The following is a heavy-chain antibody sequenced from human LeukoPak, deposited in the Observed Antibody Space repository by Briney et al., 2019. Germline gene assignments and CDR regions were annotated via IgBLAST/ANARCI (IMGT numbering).Heavy chain of an antibody. CDR1: GYTFTGYY. J-gene: IGHJ4*02. CDR3: ARDLSGYGDYIDY. CDR2: INTNTGNP. D-gene: IGHD4-17*01. V-gene: IGHV7-4-1*02. Sequence: EASVKVSCKASGYTFTGYYMHWVRQAPGQGLEWMGWINTNTGNPTYAQGFTGRFVFSLDTSVSTAYLQISSLKTEDTAVYYCARDLSGYGDYIDYWGQGTLVTVSS.